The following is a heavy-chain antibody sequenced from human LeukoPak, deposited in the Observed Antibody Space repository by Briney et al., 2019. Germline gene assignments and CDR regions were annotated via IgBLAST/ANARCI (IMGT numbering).Heavy chain of an antibody. Sequence: PEGSLRLSCAASGFTFDDYAMHWVRQAPGKGLEWVSGISWNSGSIGYAESVKGRFTISRDNAKNSLYLQMNSLRAEDTALYYCAKERYCSGGSCYGPDAFDIWGQGTMVTVSS. CDR3: AKERYCSGGSCYGPDAFDI. J-gene: IGHJ3*02. CDR2: ISWNSGSI. V-gene: IGHV3-9*01. D-gene: IGHD2-15*01. CDR1: GFTFDDYA.